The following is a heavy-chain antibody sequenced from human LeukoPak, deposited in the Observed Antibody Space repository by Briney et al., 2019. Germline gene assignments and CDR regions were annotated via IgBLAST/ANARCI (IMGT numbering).Heavy chain of an antibody. J-gene: IGHJ4*02. CDR2: ISGSGGIT. D-gene: IGHD2/OR15-2a*01. CDR1: GFTFSSYA. Sequence: PGGPLRLSCAASGFTFSSYAMSWVRQAPGKGLEWVSSISGSGGITYYADSVKGRFTISRDNSKNTLYLQMNSLRAEDTAVYYCAKHSNNYWADYFDCWGQGTLVTVSS. V-gene: IGHV3-23*01. CDR3: AKHSNNYWADYFDC.